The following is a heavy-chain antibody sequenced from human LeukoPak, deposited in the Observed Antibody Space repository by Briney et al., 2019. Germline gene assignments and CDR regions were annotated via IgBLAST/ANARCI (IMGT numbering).Heavy chain of an antibody. CDR2: IYYSGST. V-gene: IGHV4-39*01. CDR3: ARASFGVVNYYYYYYMDV. CDR1: GGSISSSSYY. D-gene: IGHD3-3*01. Sequence: SETLSLTCTVSGGSISSSSYYWGWIRQPPGKGLEWIGSIYYSGSTYYNPSLKSRVTISVDTSKNQFSLNLSSVTAADTAVYYCARASFGVVNYYYYYYMDVWGKGTTVTVSS. J-gene: IGHJ6*03.